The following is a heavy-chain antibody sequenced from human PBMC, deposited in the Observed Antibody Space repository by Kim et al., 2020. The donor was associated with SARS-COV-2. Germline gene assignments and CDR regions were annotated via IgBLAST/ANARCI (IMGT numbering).Heavy chain of an antibody. V-gene: IGHV4-30-4*01. CDR2: IYYSGST. J-gene: IGHJ6*02. D-gene: IGHD2-2*01. Sequence: SETLSLTCTVSGGSISSGDYYWSWIRQPPGKGLEWIGYIYYSGSTYYNPSLKSRVTISVDTSKNQFSLKLSSVTAADTAVYYCARVVCWGVPAATIEECGMDVWGQGTTVTVSS. CDR1: GGSISSGDYY. CDR3: ARVVCWGVPAATIEECGMDV.